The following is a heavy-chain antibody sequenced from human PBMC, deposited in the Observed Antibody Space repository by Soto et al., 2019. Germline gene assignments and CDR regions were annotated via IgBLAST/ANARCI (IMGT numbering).Heavy chain of an antibody. D-gene: IGHD6-19*01. V-gene: IGHV4-30-2*01. J-gene: IGHJ4*02. CDR2: IYHSGST. CDR1: GGSISSGGYS. CDR3: ARGKAGGWFFDY. Sequence: PSETLSLTCAVSGGSISSGGYSWSWIRQPPGKGLEWIGYIYHSGSTYYNPSLKSRVTISVDRSKNQLSLKLSSVTAADTAVYYCARGKAGGWFFDYWGQGTLVTVSS.